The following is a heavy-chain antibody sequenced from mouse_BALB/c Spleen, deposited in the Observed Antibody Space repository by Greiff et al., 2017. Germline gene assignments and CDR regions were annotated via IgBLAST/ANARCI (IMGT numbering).Heavy chain of an antibody. CDR2: IDPETGGT. CDR1: GYTFTDYE. Sequence: VQLQQSGAELVRPGASVTLSCKASGYTFTDYEMHWVKQTPVHGLEWIGAIDPETGGTAYNQKFKGKATLTADKSSSTAYMELRSLTSEDSAVYYCARSYGYDGMDYWGQGTSVTVSA. D-gene: IGHD1-1*02. CDR3: ARSYGYDGMDY. J-gene: IGHJ4*01. V-gene: IGHV1-15*01.